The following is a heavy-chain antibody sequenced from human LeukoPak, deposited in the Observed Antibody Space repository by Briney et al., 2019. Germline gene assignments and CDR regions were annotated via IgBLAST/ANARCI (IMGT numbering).Heavy chain of an antibody. Sequence: ASVKASCKASGYTFTGYYVHWVRQAPGQGLEWMGWINPNSGGTNFAQKFQGRVTMTRDTSMSTAYMELSRLKSDDTAVYYCSRDSGYCSGGSCWYFDFWGQGTLVTVSA. V-gene: IGHV1-2*02. CDR3: SRDSGYCSGGSCWYFDF. CDR1: GYTFTGYY. J-gene: IGHJ4*02. CDR2: INPNSGGT. D-gene: IGHD2-15*01.